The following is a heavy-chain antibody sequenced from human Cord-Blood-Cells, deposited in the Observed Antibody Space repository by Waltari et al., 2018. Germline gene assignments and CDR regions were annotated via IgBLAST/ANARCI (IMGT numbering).Heavy chain of an antibody. CDR3: ARGIAAAALDY. Sequence: QVQLVQSGAEVKKPGSSVKVSCKASGGTFSSYAISWVRQAPGQGLEWMGGIIPILGRANYAQKFQARVPITADKSTSTAYMERGSLRSEDTAVYYCARGIAAAALDYWGQGTLVTVSS. D-gene: IGHD6-13*01. V-gene: IGHV1-69*10. CDR1: GGTFSSYA. CDR2: IIPILGRA. J-gene: IGHJ4*02.